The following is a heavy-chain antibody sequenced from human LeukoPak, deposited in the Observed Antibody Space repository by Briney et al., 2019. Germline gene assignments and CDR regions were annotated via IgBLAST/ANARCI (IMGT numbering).Heavy chain of an antibody. J-gene: IGHJ4*01. CDR3: ARGGSTYFDS. CDR1: GFTFDDYA. V-gene: IGHV3-9*01. D-gene: IGHD3-16*01. CDR2: ISWNSGSI. Sequence: GGSLRLSCAASGFTFDDYAMQWVRQAPGKGLEWVSGISWNSGSIAYADSVRGRFTISRDNAKNTLYLQMDTLRGDDTAVYYCARGGSTYFDSWGHGTLVTVSS.